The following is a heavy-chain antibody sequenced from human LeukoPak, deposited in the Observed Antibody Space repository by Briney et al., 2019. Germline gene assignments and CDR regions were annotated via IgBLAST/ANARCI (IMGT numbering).Heavy chain of an antibody. J-gene: IGHJ5*02. CDR3: ARTTPWFDP. D-gene: IGHD1-14*01. V-gene: IGHV4-59*01. CDR2: MYYSGST. CDR1: GGSISSYY. Sequence: PSETLSLTCTVSGGSISSYYWSWIRQPPGKGLERIGYMYYSGSTNYNPSLKSRVTISVDTSKNQFSLKLSSVTAADTAVYYCARTTPWFDPWGQGTLVTVSS.